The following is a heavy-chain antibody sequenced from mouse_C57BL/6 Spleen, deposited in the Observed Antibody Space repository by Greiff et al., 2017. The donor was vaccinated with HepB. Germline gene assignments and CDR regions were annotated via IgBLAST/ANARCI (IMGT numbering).Heavy chain of an antibody. J-gene: IGHJ4*01. Sequence: DVMLVESGGGLVKPGGSLKLSCAASGFTFSDYGMHWVRQAPEKGLEWVAYISSGSSTIYYADTVKGRYTISRDKAKNTLFLQMTSLRSEDTAMFYCASVIGGFDSFAMDYWGQGASVTVSS. D-gene: IGHD1-1*02. CDR3: ASVIGGFDSFAMDY. CDR1: GFTFSDYG. V-gene: IGHV5-17*01. CDR2: ISSGSSTI.